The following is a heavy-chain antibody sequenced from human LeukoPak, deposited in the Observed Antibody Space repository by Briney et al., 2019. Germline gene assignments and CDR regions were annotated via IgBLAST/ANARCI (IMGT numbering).Heavy chain of an antibody. CDR3: ARVWAARGWFDP. CDR2: IYYSGST. Sequence: SETLSLTCTVSGGSISSSSYYWGWIRQPPGKGLEWIGSIYYSGSTYYNPSLKSRVTISVDTSKNQFSLKLSSVTAADTAVYYCARVWAARGWFDPWGQGTLVTVSS. CDR1: GGSISSSSYY. J-gene: IGHJ5*02. V-gene: IGHV4-39*01. D-gene: IGHD6-6*01.